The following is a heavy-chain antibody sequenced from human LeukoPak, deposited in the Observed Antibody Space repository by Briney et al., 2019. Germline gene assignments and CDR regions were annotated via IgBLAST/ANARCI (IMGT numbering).Heavy chain of an antibody. D-gene: IGHD2-15*01. CDR2: IIPIFGTA. CDR3: ARALGLCSGGSCYSQYYYYGMDV. CDR1: GGTFSSYA. J-gene: IGHJ6*02. Sequence: GASVKVSCKASGGTFSSYAISWVRQAPGQGLEWMGGIIPIFGTANYAQKFQGRVTITADESTSTAYMELSSPRSEDTAVYYCARALGLCSGGSCYSQYYYYGMDVWGQGTTVTVSS. V-gene: IGHV1-69*13.